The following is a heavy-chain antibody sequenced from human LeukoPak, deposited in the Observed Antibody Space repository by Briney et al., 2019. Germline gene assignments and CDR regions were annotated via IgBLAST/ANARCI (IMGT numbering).Heavy chain of an antibody. D-gene: IGHD2-15*01. CDR1: GGTFISYA. J-gene: IGHJ5*02. V-gene: IGHV1-69*13. Sequence: SVKVSCKASGGTFISYAISWVRQAPGQGLEWMGGIIPIFGTANYAQKFQGRVTITADESTSTAYMELSSLRSEDTAVYYCARDNPDGYCSGGSCFWFDPWGQGTLVTVSS. CDR2: IIPIFGTA. CDR3: ARDNPDGYCSGGSCFWFDP.